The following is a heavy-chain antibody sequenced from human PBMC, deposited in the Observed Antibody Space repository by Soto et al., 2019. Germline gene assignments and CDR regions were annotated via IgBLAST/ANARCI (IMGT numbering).Heavy chain of an antibody. CDR3: TGITWFRGMDV. Sequence: SQPLSLPCAISGNRVSSNRAGWNFIRQSPSRGLEWLGRTYYKSKWNNDYALSVKSRITINRDTSKNQFSLHLYSVTPEDTAVYYCTGITWFRGMDVWGQGTPVTVSS. CDR1: GNRVSSNRAG. D-gene: IGHD3-10*01. V-gene: IGHV6-1*01. CDR2: TYYKSKWNN. J-gene: IGHJ6*02.